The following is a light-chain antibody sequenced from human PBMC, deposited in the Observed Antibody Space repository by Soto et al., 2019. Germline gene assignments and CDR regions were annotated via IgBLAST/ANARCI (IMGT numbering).Light chain of an antibody. J-gene: IGKJ1*01. V-gene: IGKV1-5*01. Sequence: DIQMTQSPSTLSASVGDRVTITCRASQSLTSWLAWYQQKPGKAPQVLIYDASSLESGVPSRFSGSGSGTEYTLTISSLQPDDIATYYCQQCHRYLTFGQGTKVDI. CDR2: DAS. CDR1: QSLTSW. CDR3: QQCHRYLT.